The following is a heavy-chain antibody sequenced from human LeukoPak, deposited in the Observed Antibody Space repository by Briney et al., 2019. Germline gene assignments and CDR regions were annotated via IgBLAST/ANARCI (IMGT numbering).Heavy chain of an antibody. J-gene: IGHJ4*02. V-gene: IGHV3-48*03. CDR2: ISSSGSTI. CDR1: GFTFSSYE. D-gene: IGHD4-17*01. Sequence: GGSLRLSCAASGFTFSSYEMNWVRQAPGKGLERVSYISSSGSTIYYADSVKGRFTISRDNAKNSLYLQMNSLRAEDTAVYYCARRGREYGDYVGYFDYWGQGTLVTVSS. CDR3: ARRGREYGDYVGYFDY.